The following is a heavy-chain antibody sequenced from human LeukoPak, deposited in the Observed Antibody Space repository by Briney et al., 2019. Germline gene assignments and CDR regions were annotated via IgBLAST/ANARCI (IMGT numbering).Heavy chain of an antibody. Sequence: SGTLSLTCTVSNCSISIYDWSWVRQAPGKGLEWIVRISASGSTNYNPSLKSRVTISLNKSKNQFSLKLSSVTAADTAVYYFAREITVTRPFDYWGAGTLVSLPS. D-gene: IGHD4-17*01. V-gene: IGHV4-4*07. J-gene: IGHJ4*02. CDR1: NCSISIYD. CDR2: ISASGST. CDR3: AREITVTRPFDY.